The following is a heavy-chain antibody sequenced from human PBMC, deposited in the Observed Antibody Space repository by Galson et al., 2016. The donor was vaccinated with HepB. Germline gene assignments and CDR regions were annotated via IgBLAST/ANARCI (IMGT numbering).Heavy chain of an antibody. Sequence: SVKVSCKASGYPFSSYDFNWVRQAAGQGLEWMGWMNPISGNTGYAQKFQGRVTMTRNTSISTAYIELSSLRSEDTAVYYCTRDLSSGTPGPWGQGTLVTVS. CDR2: MNPISGNT. J-gene: IGHJ5*02. CDR3: TRDLSSGTPGP. D-gene: IGHD1-7*01. V-gene: IGHV1-8*01. CDR1: GYPFSSYD.